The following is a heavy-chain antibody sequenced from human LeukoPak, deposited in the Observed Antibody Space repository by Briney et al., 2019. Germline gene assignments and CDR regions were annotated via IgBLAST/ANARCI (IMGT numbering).Heavy chain of an antibody. V-gene: IGHV4-34*01. J-gene: IGHJ4*02. CDR2: INHSGST. CDR1: GGSFSGYY. CDR3: ARRVYDYVWGSYRSGGLKTYYFDY. D-gene: IGHD3-16*02. Sequence: SETLSLTCAVYGGSFSGYYWSWIRQPPGKGLEWIGEINHSGSTNYNPSLKSRVTISVDTSKNQFSLKLSSVTAADTAVYYCARRVYDYVWGSYRSGGLKTYYFDYWGQGTLVTVSS.